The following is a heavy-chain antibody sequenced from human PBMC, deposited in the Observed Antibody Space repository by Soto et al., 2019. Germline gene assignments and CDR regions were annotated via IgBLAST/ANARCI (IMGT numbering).Heavy chain of an antibody. Sequence: EVQLVESGGGLVKPGGSLRLSCAASGFTFTRYSMNWVRQAPRKGLEWVSSISSTTHYIYYADSMRGRFTISRDNAKNAVYLEMNSLRAEDTAVYYCARESEDLTSNFDYWGQGTLVTVSS. CDR1: GFTFTRYS. J-gene: IGHJ4*02. CDR2: ISSTTHYI. V-gene: IGHV3-21*06. CDR3: ARESEDLTSNFDY.